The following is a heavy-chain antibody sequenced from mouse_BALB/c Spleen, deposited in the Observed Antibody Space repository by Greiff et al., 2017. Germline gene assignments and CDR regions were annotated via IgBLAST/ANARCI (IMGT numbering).Heavy chain of an antibody. CDR2: IWAGGST. CDR1: GFSLTSYG. D-gene: IGHD1-1*01. CDR3: ASEPPVYYYGSSGDAMDY. J-gene: IGHJ4*01. Sequence: VKLMESGPGLMAPSHRLSITCTVSGFSLTSYGVHWVRQPPGKGLEWLGVIWAGGSTTYNSALMSRLSISKDNSKRQVFLEMNSLQTDDTAMYYCASEPPVYYYGSSGDAMDYWGQGTSVTVSS. V-gene: IGHV2-9*02.